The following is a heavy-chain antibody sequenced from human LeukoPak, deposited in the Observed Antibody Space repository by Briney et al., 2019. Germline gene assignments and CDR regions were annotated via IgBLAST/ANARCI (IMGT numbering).Heavy chain of an antibody. V-gene: IGHV4-59*08. D-gene: IGHD2-2*01. J-gene: IGHJ5*02. CDR2: IYYSGST. Sequence: PSETLSLTCTVSGGSINDNYWNWFRQPPGKGLEWIGYIYYSGSTNYNPSLKGRVTISLDTSKNQFSLKLRSVTAADTAVYYCARLISSAYKGSVDPWGQGTLVTVSS. CDR1: GGSINDNY. CDR3: ARLISSAYKGSVDP.